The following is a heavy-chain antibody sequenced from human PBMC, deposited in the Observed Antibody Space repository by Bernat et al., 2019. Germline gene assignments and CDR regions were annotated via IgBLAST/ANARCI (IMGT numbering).Heavy chain of an antibody. V-gene: IGHV4-59*08. Sequence: QVQLQESGPGLVKPSETLSLTCTVSGGSISSYYWSWIRQPPGKGLEWIAYIYYSGSTNYNPSLTSRVTITIDTSKKQFSLGLTAVTAADTAVYYCASGVGNSDYFDYWGQGTLVTVSS. CDR3: ASGVGNSDYFDY. J-gene: IGHJ4*02. CDR2: IYYSGST. CDR1: GGSISSYY. D-gene: IGHD4-23*01.